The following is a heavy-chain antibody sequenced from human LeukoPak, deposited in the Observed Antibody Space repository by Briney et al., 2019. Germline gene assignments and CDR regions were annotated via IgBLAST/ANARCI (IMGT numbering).Heavy chain of an antibody. Sequence: ASVKVSCKASGGTFSSYAISWVRQAPGQGLEWMGGIIPIFGTANYAQKFQGRVTMTRDTSISTAYMELSRLRSDDTAVYYCARDSDSSGWYGGDWGQGTLVTVSS. J-gene: IGHJ4*02. V-gene: IGHV1-69*05. CDR3: ARDSDSSGWYGGD. CDR2: IIPIFGTA. D-gene: IGHD6-19*01. CDR1: GGTFSSYA.